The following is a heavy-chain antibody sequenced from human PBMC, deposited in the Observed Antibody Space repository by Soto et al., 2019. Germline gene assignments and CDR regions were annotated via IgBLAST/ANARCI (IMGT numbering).Heavy chain of an antibody. D-gene: IGHD3-9*01. CDR2: IIPILGIA. V-gene: IGHV1-69*04. CDR1: GGTFSSYT. Sequence: GASVKVSCKASGGTFSSYTISWVRQAPGQGLEWMGRIIPILGIANYAQKFQGRVTITADKSTSTAYMELSSLRSEDTAVYYCARDIHGTLTGYYNGEEEDYWGQGTLVTVSS. J-gene: IGHJ4*02. CDR3: ARDIHGTLTGYYNGEEEDY.